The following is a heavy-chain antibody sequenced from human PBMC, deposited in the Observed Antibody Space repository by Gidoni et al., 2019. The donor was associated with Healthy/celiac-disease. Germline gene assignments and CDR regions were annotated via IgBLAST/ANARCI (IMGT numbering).Heavy chain of an antibody. CDR3: AHSVSIFGVVIMGRTYNWFDP. J-gene: IGHJ5*02. CDR2: IYWDDDK. D-gene: IGHD3-3*01. V-gene: IGHV2-5*02. Sequence: QITLKESGPTLVKPTQTLTLTCTFSGFSLSTSGVGVGWIRQPPGKALEWLALIYWDDDKRYSPSLKSRLTITKDTSKNQVVLTMTNMDPVDTATYYCAHSVSIFGVVIMGRTYNWFDPWGQGTLVTVSS. CDR1: GFSLSTSGVG.